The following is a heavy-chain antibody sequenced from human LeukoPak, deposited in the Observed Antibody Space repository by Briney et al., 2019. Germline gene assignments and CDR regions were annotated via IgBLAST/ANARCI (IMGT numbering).Heavy chain of an antibody. D-gene: IGHD5-24*01. CDR2: IIPILGIA. V-gene: IGHV1-69*04. CDR1: GGTFSSYA. J-gene: IGHJ4*02. CDR3: AGSLDGPQLPADY. Sequence: GASVKVSCKASGGTFSSYAISWVRQAPGQGLEWMGRIIPILGIANYAQKFQGRVTITADKSTSTAYMELSSLRSEDTAVYYCAGSLDGPQLPADYWGQGTLVTVSS.